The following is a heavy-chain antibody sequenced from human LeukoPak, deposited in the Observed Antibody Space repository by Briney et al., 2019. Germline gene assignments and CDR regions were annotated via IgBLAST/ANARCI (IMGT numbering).Heavy chain of an antibody. CDR3: ARSNNDYGELDY. CDR1: GYTFTGYY. CDR2: INPNSGGT. J-gene: IGHJ4*02. V-gene: IGHV1-2*02. D-gene: IGHD4-17*01. Sequence: ASVKVSCKASGYTFTGYYMHWVRQAPGQGLEWMGWINPNSGGTNYAQKFQGRVTMNRDTSISTAYMELSRLRSDDTAGYYCARSNNDYGELDYWGQGTMVTVSS.